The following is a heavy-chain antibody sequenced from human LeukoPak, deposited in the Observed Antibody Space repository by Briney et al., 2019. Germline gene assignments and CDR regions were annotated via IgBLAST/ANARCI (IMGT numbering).Heavy chain of an antibody. Sequence: ATVSHSSEGSSHTCTSYGMSGVRQGPGQSLEWMGWITAKKDKTNYAQKFQGRVTITPDTSTSTVYMELGSLTSDDTAVYYCATDRSSSQYWGQGTLVIVSS. CDR2: ITAKKDKT. J-gene: IGHJ4*02. CDR3: ATDRSSSQY. CDR1: SHTCTSYG. V-gene: IGHV1-18*04. D-gene: IGHD6-13*01.